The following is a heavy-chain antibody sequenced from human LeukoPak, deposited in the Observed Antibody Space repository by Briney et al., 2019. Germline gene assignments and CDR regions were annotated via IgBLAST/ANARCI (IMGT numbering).Heavy chain of an antibody. CDR1: GYTFTGYY. V-gene: IGHV1-69*04. CDR3: ARGPHGYSVN. Sequence: SVKVSCKASGYTFTGYYMHWVRQAPGQGLEWMGRIIPILGIANYAQKFQGRVTITADKSTSTAYMELSSLRSEDTAVYYCARGPHGYSVNWGQGTLVTVSS. J-gene: IGHJ4*02. CDR2: IIPILGIA. D-gene: IGHD5-24*01.